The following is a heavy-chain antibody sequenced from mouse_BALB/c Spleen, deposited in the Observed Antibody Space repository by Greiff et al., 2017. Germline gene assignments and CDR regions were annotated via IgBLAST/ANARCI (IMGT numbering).Heavy chain of an antibody. V-gene: IGHV2-9*02. CDR1: GFSLTSYG. J-gene: IGHJ3*01. CDR3: ARGKVRRWFAY. CDR2: IWAGGST. D-gene: IGHD2-14*01. Sequence: VKLQESGPGLVAPSQSLSITCTVSGFSLTSYGVHWVRQPPGKGLEWLGVIWAGGSTNYNSALMSRLSISKDNSKSQVFLKMNSLQTDDTAMYYCARGKVRRWFAYWGQGTLVTVSA.